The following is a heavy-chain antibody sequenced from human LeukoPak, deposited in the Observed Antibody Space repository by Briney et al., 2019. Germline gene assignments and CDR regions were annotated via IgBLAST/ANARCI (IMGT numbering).Heavy chain of an antibody. CDR3: AKGRGYYDSQWT. D-gene: IGHD3-22*01. V-gene: IGHV3-9*01. J-gene: IGHJ5*02. Sequence: PGRSLRLSCAASGFTFSSYAMHWVRQAPGKGLEWVSGISWNSGSIDYADSVKGRFTISRDNAKNSLYLQMNSLRAEDTALYYCAKGRGYYDSQWTWGQGTLVTVSS. CDR1: GFTFSSYA. CDR2: ISWNSGSI.